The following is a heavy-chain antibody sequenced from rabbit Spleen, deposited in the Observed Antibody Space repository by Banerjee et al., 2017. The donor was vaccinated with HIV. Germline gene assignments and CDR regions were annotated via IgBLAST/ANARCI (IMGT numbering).Heavy chain of an antibody. CDR2: IDGGSSGST. J-gene: IGHJ4*01. D-gene: IGHD1-1*01. CDR1: GFSFSSSYW. CDR3: ARDLDGVIGWNFGW. Sequence: QSLEESGGDLVKPGASLTLTCTASGFSFSSSYWICWVRQAPGKGLEWIACIDGGSSGSTYYASWAKGRFIMSRTSSTTVTLQMTSLTAADTATYFCARDLDGVIGWNFGWWGPGTLVTVS. V-gene: IGHV1S40*01.